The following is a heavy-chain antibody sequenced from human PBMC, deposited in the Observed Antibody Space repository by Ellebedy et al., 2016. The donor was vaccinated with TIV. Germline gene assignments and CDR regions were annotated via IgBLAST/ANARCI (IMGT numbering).Heavy chain of an antibody. CDR3: ARSAHRGSYYVHYFDY. V-gene: IGHV3-48*04. CDR1: GFTFSSYS. Sequence: PGGSLRLSCAASGFTFSSYSMNWVRQAPGKGLEWVSSISNNGRIIYYADSMKGRFTISRDNTKNSLSLQMNSLRAADTAVYYCARSAHRGSYYVHYFDYWGHGTLVTVSS. CDR2: ISNNGRII. J-gene: IGHJ4*01. D-gene: IGHD3-22*01.